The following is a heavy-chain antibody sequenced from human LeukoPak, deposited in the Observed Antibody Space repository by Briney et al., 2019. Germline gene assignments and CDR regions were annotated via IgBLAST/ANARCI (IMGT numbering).Heavy chain of an antibody. Sequence: SETLSLTCTVSGASINNKYWSWIRQPPGKGLEWIGYIYYSGSTNYNPSLKSRVTMSVDTSMNQFSLKVSSLTAADTAVYYCARLPSMDVWGKGTTVTVSS. CDR1: GASINNKY. CDR2: IYYSGST. CDR3: ARLPSMDV. V-gene: IGHV4-59*01. J-gene: IGHJ6*03.